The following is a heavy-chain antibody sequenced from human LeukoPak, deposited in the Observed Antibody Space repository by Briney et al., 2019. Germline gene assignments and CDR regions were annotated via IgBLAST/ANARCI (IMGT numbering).Heavy chain of an antibody. CDR2: INPNSGGT. V-gene: IGHV1-2*02. CDR1: GYTFTGYY. Sequence: ASVKVSCKTFGYTFTGYYIHWVRQAPGQGLEWMGWINPNSGGTNYAQKFQGRVTMTRDTSISTAYMELSRLTSDDTAVYYCARGGPSGSGSYYQTNWFDPWGQGTLVTVSS. J-gene: IGHJ5*02. CDR3: ARGGPSGSGSYYQTNWFDP. D-gene: IGHD3-10*01.